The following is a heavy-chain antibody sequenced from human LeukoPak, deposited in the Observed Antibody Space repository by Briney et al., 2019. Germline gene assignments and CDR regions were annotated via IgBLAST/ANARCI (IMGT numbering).Heavy chain of an antibody. J-gene: IGHJ4*02. CDR1: GFTFSIYA. CDR3: AKDRPNYYGSNGHYYRRDGDY. D-gene: IGHD3-22*01. V-gene: IGHV3-23*01. CDR2: ITSSGDGT. Sequence: GGSLRLSCAASGFTFSIYAMSWVRQAPGKGLQWVSSITSSGDGTYYADSVKGRFTISRDNSENMLYLQTNSLRVEDTAVYFCAKDRPNYYGSNGHYYRRDGDYWGQGTLVTVSS.